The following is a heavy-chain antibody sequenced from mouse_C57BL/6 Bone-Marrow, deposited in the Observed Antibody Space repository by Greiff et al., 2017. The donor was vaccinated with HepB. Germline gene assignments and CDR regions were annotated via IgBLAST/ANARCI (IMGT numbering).Heavy chain of an antibody. V-gene: IGHV5-4*03. J-gene: IGHJ4*01. CDR3: ARVVYYGDYAMDY. CDR1: GFTFSSYA. Sequence: EVMLVESGGGLVKPGGSLKLSCAASGFTFSSYAMSWVRQTPEKRLEWVATISDGGSYTYYPDNVKGRFTISRDNAKNNLYLQMSHLKSEDTAMYYCARVVYYGDYAMDYWGQGTSVTVSS. D-gene: IGHD1-1*01. CDR2: ISDGGSYT.